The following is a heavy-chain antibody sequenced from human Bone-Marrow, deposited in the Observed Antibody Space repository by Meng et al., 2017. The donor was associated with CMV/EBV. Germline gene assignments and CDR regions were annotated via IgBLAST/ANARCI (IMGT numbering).Heavy chain of an antibody. J-gene: IGHJ4*02. CDR2: INSDGSST. CDR1: GFTFSSYW. CDR3: ARDSGDCTNGVCYTGEFDY. Sequence: GGSLRLSCAASGFTFSSYWMHWVRQAPGKGLVWVSRINSDGSSTSYADSVKGRFTISRDNAKNTLHLQMNSLRAEDTALYYCARDSGDCTNGVCYTGEFDYWGQGTLVTVSS. V-gene: IGHV3-74*01. D-gene: IGHD2-8*01.